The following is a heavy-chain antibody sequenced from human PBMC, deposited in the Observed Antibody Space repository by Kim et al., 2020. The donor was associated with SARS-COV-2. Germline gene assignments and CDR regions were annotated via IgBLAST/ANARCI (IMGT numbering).Heavy chain of an antibody. V-gene: IGHV4-34*01. CDR1: GGSFSGYY. D-gene: IGHD6-13*01. CDR3: ARGFPSSWYGGSRGYYYMDV. CDR2: INHSGST. Sequence: SETLSLTCAVYGGSFSGYYWSWIRQPPGKGLEWIGEINHSGSTNYNPSLKSRVTISVDTSKNQFSLKLSSVTAADTAVYYCARGFPSSWYGGSRGYYYMDVWGKGTTVTVSS. J-gene: IGHJ6*03.